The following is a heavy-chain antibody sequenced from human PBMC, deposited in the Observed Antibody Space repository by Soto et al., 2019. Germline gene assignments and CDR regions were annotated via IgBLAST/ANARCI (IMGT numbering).Heavy chain of an antibody. CDR2: IYYSGST. CDR3: AREMATSEFDY. D-gene: IGHD2-2*01. V-gene: IGHV4-59*01. Sequence: SETLSLTCTVSGGSISSYYWSWIRQPPGKGLEWIGYIYYSGSTNYNPSLKSRVTISEDTSKNQFSLKLSSVTAADTAVYYCAREMATSEFDYWGQGTLVTVSS. CDR1: GGSISSYY. J-gene: IGHJ4*02.